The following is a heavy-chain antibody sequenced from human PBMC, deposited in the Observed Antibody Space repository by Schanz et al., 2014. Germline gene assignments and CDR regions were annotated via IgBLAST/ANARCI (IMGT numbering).Heavy chain of an antibody. J-gene: IGHJ6*02. D-gene: IGHD1-26*01. CDR2: IRQDVRAK. V-gene: IGHV3-7*01. CDR3: ARGLIVGDGQHFYFSYGLDV. CDR1: GFNFSSHW. Sequence: EVQLVESGGGLLQPGGSLRLSCAASGFNFSSHWMTWVRQAPGRGLEWVANIRQDVRAKYYVDSVKGRFTISRDNIASSLFLQMNSLRAEDSAVYYCARGLIVGDGQHFYFSYGLDVWGQGTTVTVSS.